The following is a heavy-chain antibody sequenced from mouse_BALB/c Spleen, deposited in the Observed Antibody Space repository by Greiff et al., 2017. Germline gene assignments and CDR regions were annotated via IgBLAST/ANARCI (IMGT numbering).Heavy chain of an antibody. V-gene: IGHV5-17*02. CDR3: AGGGHYYAMDY. CDR2: ISSGSSTI. J-gene: IGHJ4*01. CDR1: GFTFSSFG. Sequence: EVQVVESGGGLVQPGGSRKLSCAASGFTFSSFGMHWVRQAPEKGLEWVAYISSGSSTIYYADTVKGRFTISRDNPKNTLFLQMTSLRSENTAMYYCAGGGHYYAMDYWGQGTSVTVSS.